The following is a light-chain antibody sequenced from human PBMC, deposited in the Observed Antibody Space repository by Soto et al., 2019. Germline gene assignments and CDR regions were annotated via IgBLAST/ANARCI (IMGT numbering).Light chain of an antibody. CDR2: GAS. CDR3: QQYGSSPPLT. V-gene: IGKV3-20*01. J-gene: IGKJ4*01. CDR1: QSVSSSY. Sequence: EIVLTRSPVTLSLSPGERATLSGRAIQSVSSSYLAWYQQKPGQAPRLLIYGASSRATGIPDRFSGSGSGTDFTLTISRLEPEDFAVYYCQQYGSSPPLTFGGGTKVDI.